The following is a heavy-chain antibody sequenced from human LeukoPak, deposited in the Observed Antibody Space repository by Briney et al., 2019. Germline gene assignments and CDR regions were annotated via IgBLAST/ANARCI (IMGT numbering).Heavy chain of an antibody. J-gene: IGHJ4*02. CDR1: GYTFTSYA. CDR2: INAGNGNT. D-gene: IGHD5-18*01. CDR3: ARDPGYGYPNFDY. Sequence: ASVKVSCKASGYTFTSYAMHWVRQAPGQRLEWMGWINAGNGNTKYSQKFQGRVTITRDTSASTAYMELSSLRSEDTAVYYCARDPGYGYPNFDYWGQGTVVTVSS. V-gene: IGHV1-3*01.